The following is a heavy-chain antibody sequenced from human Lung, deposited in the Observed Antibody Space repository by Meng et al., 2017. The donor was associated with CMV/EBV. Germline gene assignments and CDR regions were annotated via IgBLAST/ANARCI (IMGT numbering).Heavy chain of an antibody. D-gene: IGHD2-2*01. CDR3: ARGSTQYDY. J-gene: IGHJ4*02. V-gene: IGHV6-1*01. CDR2: TYYRSKWYN. Sequence: SETLSPTCALSGASVSSNSAAWTWIRQSPSRGLEWLGRTYYRSKWYNDYAVSVKSRITINPDTSKNQFSLQLNSVTPEDTAVYYCARGSTQYDYWGQGTLVXVSS. CDR1: GASVSSNSAA.